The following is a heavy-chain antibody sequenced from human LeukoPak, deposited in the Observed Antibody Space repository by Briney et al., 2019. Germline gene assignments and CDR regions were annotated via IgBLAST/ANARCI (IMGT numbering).Heavy chain of an antibody. D-gene: IGHD4-23*01. CDR2: ISSSGSTI. V-gene: IGHV3-48*03. CDR3: ARDHGGLGYPDY. CDR1: GFTFSSYE. Sequence: GGSLRLSCAAYGFTFSSYEMNWVRQAPGKGLEWVSYISSSGSTIYYADSVKGRFTISRDNAKNSLYLQMNSLRAEDTAAYYCARDHGGLGYPDYWGQGTLVTVSS. J-gene: IGHJ4*02.